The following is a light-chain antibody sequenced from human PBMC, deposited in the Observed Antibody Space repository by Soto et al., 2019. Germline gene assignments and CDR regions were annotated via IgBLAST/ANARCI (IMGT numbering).Light chain of an antibody. CDR1: QDISNY. CDR3: QQYEDLPLS. CDR2: HAS. V-gene: IGKV1-33*01. Sequence: DIQMTQSPSSLSASVGDRVTITCQASQDISNYLNWYQHKPVKPPKLLIYHASNLETGVPSRFSGSGSRTDFTFTISSLQTEDVATYYCQQYEDLPLSFGPGTKVDF. J-gene: IGKJ3*01.